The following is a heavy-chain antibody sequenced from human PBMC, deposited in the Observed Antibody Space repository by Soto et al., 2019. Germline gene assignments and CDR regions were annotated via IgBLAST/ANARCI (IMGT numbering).Heavy chain of an antibody. CDR2: MNPNSGNT. Sequence: GASVKVSCKASGYTFTSYDINWVRQATGQGLEWMGWMNPNSGNTGYAQKFQGRVTMTRNTSISTAYMELSSLRSEDTAVYYCARALTNDRDGYNFSYYYGMDVWGQGTTVTVSS. D-gene: IGHD5-12*01. J-gene: IGHJ6*02. V-gene: IGHV1-8*01. CDR3: ARALTNDRDGYNFSYYYGMDV. CDR1: GYTFTSYD.